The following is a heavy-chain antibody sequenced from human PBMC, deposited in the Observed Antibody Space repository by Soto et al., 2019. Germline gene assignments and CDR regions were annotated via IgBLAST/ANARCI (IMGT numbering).Heavy chain of an antibody. J-gene: IGHJ4*02. V-gene: IGHV4-59*01. Sequence: SETLSLTCTVSGGSISSYYWSWIRQPPGKGLEWIGYIYYSGSTNYNPSLKSRVTISVDTSKNQFSLKLSPVTAADTAVYYCATYHYYDSSGFYDYWGQGTLVTVSS. CDR1: GGSISSYY. D-gene: IGHD3-22*01. CDR2: IYYSGST. CDR3: ATYHYYDSSGFYDY.